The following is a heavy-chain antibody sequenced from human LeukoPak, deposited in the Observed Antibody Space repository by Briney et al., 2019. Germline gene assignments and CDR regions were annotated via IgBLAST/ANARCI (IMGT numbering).Heavy chain of an antibody. V-gene: IGHV3-48*03. D-gene: IGHD4-23*01. CDR2: ISGSGSTI. Sequence: GGSLRLSCAASGFTFSSYDMTWVRQAPGKGLEWISYISGSGSTIHYADSVKGRFTISRDNAKNSLYLQMNSLRAEDTAVYYCAKVPHYGGNSPYFDSWGQGTLVTVSS. J-gene: IGHJ4*02. CDR1: GFTFSSYD. CDR3: AKVPHYGGNSPYFDS.